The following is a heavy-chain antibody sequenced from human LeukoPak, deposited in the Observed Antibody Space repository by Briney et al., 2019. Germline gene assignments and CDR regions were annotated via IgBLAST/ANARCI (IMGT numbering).Heavy chain of an antibody. J-gene: IGHJ4*02. CDR1: GFTFSSYR. CDR2: IKQGESER. Sequence: GGSLKLSCAASGFTFSSYRVNWVRQAPGKGLECVASIKQGESERYYVDTVNSRFTISRDNAKNSLYLQMNSLRAEDTAVYYCARLNLGYGYFLEATKRDYWGQGTLVTVSS. V-gene: IGHV3-7*02. CDR3: ARLNLGYGYFLEATKRDY. D-gene: IGHD5-18*01.